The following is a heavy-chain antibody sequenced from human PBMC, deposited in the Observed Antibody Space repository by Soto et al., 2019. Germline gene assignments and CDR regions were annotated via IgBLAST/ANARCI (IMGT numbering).Heavy chain of an antibody. CDR1: GFTFSSSA. D-gene: IGHD6-19*01. CDR3: ANCSVGTVRSSGWCNWFDP. J-gene: IGHJ5*02. Sequence: EVRLLESGGGLAQPGGSLRLSCAASGFTFSSSAMNWVRQAPGKGLEWVSSIRVGGGDTFYADSVRGRFTVSRDISRNTLYLQMNSLRDEDTAIYYCANCSVGTVRSSGWCNWFDPWGQGTLVTVSS. V-gene: IGHV3-23*01. CDR2: IRVGGGDT.